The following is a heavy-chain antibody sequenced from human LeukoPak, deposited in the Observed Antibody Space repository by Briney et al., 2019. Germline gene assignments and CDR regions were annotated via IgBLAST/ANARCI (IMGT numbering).Heavy chain of an antibody. D-gene: IGHD3-10*01. CDR1: GFTFSSYA. CDR2: IKEDGSEK. V-gene: IGHV3-7*01. Sequence: PGGSLRLSCAASGFTFSSYAMSWVRQAPGKGLEWVANIKEDGSEKYYVDSVKGRFTISRDNAKNSLYLQMNSLRAEDTAVYYCARRGSNDYWGQGTLVTVSS. J-gene: IGHJ4*02. CDR3: ARRGSNDY.